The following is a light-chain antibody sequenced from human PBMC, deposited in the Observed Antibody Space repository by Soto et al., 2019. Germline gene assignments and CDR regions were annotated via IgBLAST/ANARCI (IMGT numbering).Light chain of an antibody. CDR1: NGHSSYT. CDR3: QTWGTGIEV. CDR2: LNSDGSH. V-gene: IGLV4-69*01. Sequence: QLVLTQSPSASASLGASVKLTCTLSNGHSSYTIAWHQQQPEKGPRYLMTLNSDGSHSKGDGIPDRFSGSSSGAERYLSISSLQSEDEADYYCQTWGTGIEVFGGGTKLTVL. J-gene: IGLJ3*02.